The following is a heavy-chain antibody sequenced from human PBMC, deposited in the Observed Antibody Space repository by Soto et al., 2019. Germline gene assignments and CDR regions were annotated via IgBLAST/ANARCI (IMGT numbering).Heavy chain of an antibody. D-gene: IGHD2-8*01. CDR2: ISSSSSYI. J-gene: IGHJ3*02. CDR3: AREHCTNGVCYTNDAFDI. V-gene: IGHV3-21*01. CDR1: GFTFSSYS. Sequence: GGSLRLSFAASGFTFSSYSMNWFRQGPGKGLEWVSSISSSSSYIYYADSVKGRFTISRDNAKNSLYLQMNSLRAEDTAVYYCAREHCTNGVCYTNDAFDIWGHGTMVTVSS.